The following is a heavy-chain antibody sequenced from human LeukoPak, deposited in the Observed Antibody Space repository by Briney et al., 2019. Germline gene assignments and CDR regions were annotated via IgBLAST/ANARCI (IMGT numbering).Heavy chain of an antibody. Sequence: PGGSLRLSCAASGFTFSSYGMHWVRQAPGKGLEWVAFIRYDGSNKYYAGSVKGRLTIYRDNPKNTLYLQMNRVRAADTSVSYCAKLSVATGDVDDWGQGTLVTV. CDR3: AKLSVATGDVDD. J-gene: IGHJ4*02. V-gene: IGHV3-30*02. CDR1: GFTFSSYG. CDR2: IRYDGSNK. D-gene: IGHD5-12*01.